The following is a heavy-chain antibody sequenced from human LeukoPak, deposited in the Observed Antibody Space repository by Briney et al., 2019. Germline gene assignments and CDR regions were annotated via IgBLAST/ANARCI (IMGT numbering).Heavy chain of an antibody. V-gene: IGHV4-61*02. Sequence: SSETLSLTCTVSGGSISSGSYYWSWIRQPAGKGLEWIGRIYTSGSTNYNPSLKSRVTISVDTSKNQFSLKLSSVTAADTAVYYCARDKSGPDDFWSGRYDAFDIWGQGTMVTVSS. J-gene: IGHJ3*02. CDR3: ARDKSGPDDFWSGRYDAFDI. D-gene: IGHD3-3*01. CDR2: IYTSGST. CDR1: GGSISSGSYY.